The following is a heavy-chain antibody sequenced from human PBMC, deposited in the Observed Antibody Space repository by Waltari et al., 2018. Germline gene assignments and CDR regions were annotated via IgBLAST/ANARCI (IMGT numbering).Heavy chain of an antibody. CDR3: AKDLGYQYESSGYDY. CDR1: DFPFTNYA. D-gene: IGHD3-22*01. V-gene: IGHV3-23*01. CDR2: ISSSGGST. Sequence: EVQLLESGGGLVQPGGSLRLSCAASDFPFTNYAMSWVRQAPGKGLEWVSAISSSGGSTFWADSVKGRFTISRDNSKNTLILQMNSLRAEDTAVYYCAKDLGYQYESSGYDYWGQGTLVTVSS. J-gene: IGHJ4*02.